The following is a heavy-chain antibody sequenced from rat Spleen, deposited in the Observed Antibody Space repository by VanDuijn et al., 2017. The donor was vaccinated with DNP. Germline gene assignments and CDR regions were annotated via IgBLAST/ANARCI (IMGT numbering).Heavy chain of an antibody. J-gene: IGHJ1*01. CDR3: ARHIPGYWYFDF. CDR2: ISYDGSST. D-gene: IGHD1-4*01. CDR1: GFTFSDYN. V-gene: IGHV5-7*01. Sequence: EVQLVESGGGLVQPGRSLKLSCAASGFTFSDYNMAWVRQAPKKGLEWVATISYDGSSTYYRDSVKGRFTISRDNAKSTLYLQMDSLRSEDTATYYCARHIPGYWYFDFWGPGTMVTVSS.